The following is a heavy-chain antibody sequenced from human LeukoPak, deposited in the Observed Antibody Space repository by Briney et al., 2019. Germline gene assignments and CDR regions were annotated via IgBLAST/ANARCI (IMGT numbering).Heavy chain of an antibody. J-gene: IGHJ3*02. V-gene: IGHV4-59*01. CDR3: ARARVVGSGSYYLDAFDI. CDR2: IYYSGST. CDR1: GGSISSYY. Sequence: SETLSLTCTVSGGSISSYYWSWIRQPPGKGLEWIGYIYYSGSTNYNPSLKSRVTISVDTSKNQFSLKLSSVTAADTAVYYCARARVVGSGSYYLDAFDIWGQGTMVTVSS. D-gene: IGHD3-10*01.